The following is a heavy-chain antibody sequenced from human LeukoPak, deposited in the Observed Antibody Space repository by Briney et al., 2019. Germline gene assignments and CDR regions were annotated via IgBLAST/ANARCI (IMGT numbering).Heavy chain of an antibody. CDR1: GYTFTSYY. CDR2: IDPSGGST. D-gene: IGHD5-12*01. V-gene: IGHV1-46*01. CDR3: ARDSIVATTHSYFDY. J-gene: IGHJ4*02. Sequence: ASVKVSCKASGYTFTSYYIHWVRQAPGQGLEWMGIIDPSGGSTSYAQKFQGRVTMTRDTSTSTVYMELSSLRSEDTAVYYCARDSIVATTHSYFDYWGQGTLVTVSS.